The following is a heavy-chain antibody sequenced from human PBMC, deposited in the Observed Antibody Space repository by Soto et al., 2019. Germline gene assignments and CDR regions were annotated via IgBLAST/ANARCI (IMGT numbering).Heavy chain of an antibody. V-gene: IGHV5-10-1*01. Sequence: GESLKISCKGSGYSFASYWISWVRQMPGKGLEWMGRIDPSDSYTNYSPSFQGHVTISADKSINTAYLQWSSLKASDTAMYYCASSMDSSSWYNYYYYGMDVWGQGTTVT. J-gene: IGHJ6*02. CDR1: GYSFASYW. CDR2: IDPSDSYT. D-gene: IGHD6-13*01. CDR3: ASSMDSSSWYNYYYYGMDV.